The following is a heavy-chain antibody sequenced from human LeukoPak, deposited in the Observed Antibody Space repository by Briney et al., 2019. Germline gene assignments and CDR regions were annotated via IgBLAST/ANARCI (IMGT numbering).Heavy chain of an antibody. V-gene: IGHV3-30*18. CDR2: ISYDGSNK. Sequence: PGGSLRLSCAASGFTFSSYGMHWVRQAPGKGLKWVAVISYDGSNKYYADSVKGRFTISRDNSKNTLYLQMNSLIAEDTAVYYCAKFAALYSSSWYVKYGMDVWGQGTTVTVSS. D-gene: IGHD6-13*01. J-gene: IGHJ6*02. CDR1: GFTFSSYG. CDR3: AKFAALYSSSWYVKYGMDV.